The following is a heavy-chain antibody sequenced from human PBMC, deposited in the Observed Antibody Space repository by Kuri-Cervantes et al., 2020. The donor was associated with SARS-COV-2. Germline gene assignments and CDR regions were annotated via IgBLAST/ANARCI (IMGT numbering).Heavy chain of an antibody. Sequence: SVKVSCKASGGTFSSYAISWVLQAPGQGLEWMGGIIPILGIANYAQKVQGRVTITTDKSTSTAYMELSSLRSEDTAVYYWARAPTTVVYYSYYGMDVWAKGPRSPSP. J-gene: IGHJ6*02. CDR3: ARAPTTVVYYSYYGMDV. V-gene: IGHV1-69*10. CDR2: IIPILGIA. CDR1: GGTFSSYA. D-gene: IGHD4-23*01.